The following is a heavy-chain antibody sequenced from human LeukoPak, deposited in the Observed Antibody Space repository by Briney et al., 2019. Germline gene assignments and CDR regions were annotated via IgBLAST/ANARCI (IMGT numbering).Heavy chain of an antibody. CDR3: AKFPETGRYCSSTSCYTG. CDR2: MNPNSGNT. J-gene: IGHJ4*02. D-gene: IGHD2-2*02. CDR1: GYTFTSYV. Sequence: ASVKVSCKASGYTFTSYVINWVRQATGQGLEWMGWMNPNSGNTGYAQKFQGRVTMTRNTSISTAYMELSSLRSEDTAVYYCAKFPETGRYCSSTSCYTGWGQGTLVTVSS. V-gene: IGHV1-8*01.